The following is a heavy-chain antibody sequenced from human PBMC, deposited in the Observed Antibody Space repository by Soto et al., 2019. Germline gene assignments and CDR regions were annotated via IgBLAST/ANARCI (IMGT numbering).Heavy chain of an antibody. V-gene: IGHV3-7*05. J-gene: IGHJ6*02. Sequence: GGSLRLSCAASGFTFSSYWMSWVRQAPGKGLEWVANIKQDGSEKYYVDSVKGRFTISRDNAKNSLYLQMNSLRAEDTAVYYCARGYDFWSGYYGYGMDVWGQETTVTVSS. D-gene: IGHD3-3*01. CDR3: ARGYDFWSGYYGYGMDV. CDR1: GFTFSSYW. CDR2: IKQDGSEK.